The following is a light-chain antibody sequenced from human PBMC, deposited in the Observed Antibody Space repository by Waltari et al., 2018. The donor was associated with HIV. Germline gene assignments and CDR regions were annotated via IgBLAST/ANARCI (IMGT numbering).Light chain of an antibody. J-gene: IGKJ2*03. CDR3: LQYGSLPYS. Sequence: EIVLTQSPGTLPLSPWDRANLSCRASQSVPRTFLAWYQQKRGQTPRLLIYGPSSSASGIPDRFRGGGSGADFTLTINRLEPEDFAVYYCLQYGSLPYSFGQGTNLEIK. V-gene: IGKV3-20*01. CDR1: QSVPRTF. CDR2: GPS.